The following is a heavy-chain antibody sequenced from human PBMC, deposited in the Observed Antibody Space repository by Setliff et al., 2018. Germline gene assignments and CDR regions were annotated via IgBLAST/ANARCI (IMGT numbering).Heavy chain of an antibody. V-gene: IGHV4-39*01. CDR2: IYYSGST. J-gene: IGHJ3*01. D-gene: IGHD5-12*01. CDR1: GGSISSSSYY. CDR3: ARQVEMATIAFDV. Sequence: KPSETLSLTCTVSGGSISSSSYYWGWIRQPPGKGLEWIGSIYYSGSTYYNPSLKSRVTLFVDTSKDQFSLRLTSMTAADTAVYYCARQVEMATIAFDVWGQGTMVTVSS.